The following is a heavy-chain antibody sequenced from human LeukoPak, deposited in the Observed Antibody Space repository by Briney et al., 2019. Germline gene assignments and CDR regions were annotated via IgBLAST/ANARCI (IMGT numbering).Heavy chain of an antibody. CDR1: GDSVTSGDYY. Sequence: SETLSLTCTVSGDSVTSGDYYWSWTRHHPGKGLEWIGYIYYSGSTYYNPSLKSRITISVDTSKNQFSLKLSSVTAADTAVYYCARVVRGYSYGSGFDPWGQGILVTVSS. V-gene: IGHV4-31*03. D-gene: IGHD5-18*01. J-gene: IGHJ5*02. CDR3: ARVVRGYSYGSGFDP. CDR2: IYYSGST.